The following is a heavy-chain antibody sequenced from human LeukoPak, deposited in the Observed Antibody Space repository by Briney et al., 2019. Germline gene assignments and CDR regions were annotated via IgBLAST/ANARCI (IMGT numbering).Heavy chain of an antibody. J-gene: IGHJ4*02. CDR2: IYHSGST. CDR1: GGSISSYY. D-gene: IGHD1-26*01. CDR3: ARQGGSSSNLDY. Sequence: SETLSLTCTVSGGSISSYYWSWIRQPPGKGLEWIGYIYHSGSTKYNPSLKSRVTISIDTSKNQFSLKLSSVTAADTAAYYCARQGGSSSNLDYWGLGTLVTVSS. V-gene: IGHV4-59*08.